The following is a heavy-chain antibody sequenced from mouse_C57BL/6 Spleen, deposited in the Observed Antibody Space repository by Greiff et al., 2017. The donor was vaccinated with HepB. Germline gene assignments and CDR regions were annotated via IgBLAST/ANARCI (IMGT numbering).Heavy chain of an antibody. D-gene: IGHD2-4*01. J-gene: IGHJ3*01. Sequence: QVQLQQSGPELVKPGASVKISCKASGYAFSSSWMNWVKQRPGKGLEWIGRIYPGDGDTNYNGKFKGKATLTADKSSSTAYMQLSSLTSEDSAVYFRAAYDYGPGAYWGQGTLVTVSA. V-gene: IGHV1-82*01. CDR3: AAYDYGPGAY. CDR1: GYAFSSSW. CDR2: IYPGDGDT.